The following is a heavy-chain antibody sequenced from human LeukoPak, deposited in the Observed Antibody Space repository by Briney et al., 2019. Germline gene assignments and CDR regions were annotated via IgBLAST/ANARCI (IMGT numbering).Heavy chain of an antibody. CDR3: ARDPHYYDSSRHVDY. J-gene: IGHJ4*02. D-gene: IGHD3-22*01. Sequence: SETLSLTCAVYGGSFSGYYWNWIRQPPGKGLEWIGEINHSGSTNYNPSLKSRVTISVDTSKNQFSLKLSSVTAADTAVYYCARDPHYYDSSRHVDYWGQGTLVTVSS. CDR1: GGSFSGYY. CDR2: INHSGST. V-gene: IGHV4-34*01.